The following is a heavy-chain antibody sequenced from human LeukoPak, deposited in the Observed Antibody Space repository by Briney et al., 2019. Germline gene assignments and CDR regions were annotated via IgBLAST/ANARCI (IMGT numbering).Heavy chain of an antibody. D-gene: IGHD6-19*01. V-gene: IGHV4-4*07. Sequence: PSETLSLTCTVSGGSISSYYWSWIRQPAGKGLEWIGRIYTSGSTNYNPSLKSRVTMSVDTSKNQFSLKLSSVTAADTAVYYCARRRIAVAGTGEVDIDYWGQGTLVTVSS. J-gene: IGHJ4*02. CDR3: ARRRIAVAGTGEVDIDY. CDR1: GGSISSYY. CDR2: IYTSGST.